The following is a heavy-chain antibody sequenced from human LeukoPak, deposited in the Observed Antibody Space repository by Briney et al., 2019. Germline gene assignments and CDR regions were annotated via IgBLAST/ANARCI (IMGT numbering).Heavy chain of an antibody. CDR1: GGSFSAFF. V-gene: IGHV4-39*01. J-gene: IGHJ4*02. D-gene: IGHD5-12*01. Sequence: SETLSLTCAVSGGSFSAFFWRWIRQPPGKGLEWIGSIYYSGSTYYKPSLKSRVTISVDTSKNQFSLKLSSVTAADTAVYYCASKAVNIVASAVDYWGKGTRVTVSS. CDR3: ASKAVNIVASAVDY. CDR2: IYYSGST.